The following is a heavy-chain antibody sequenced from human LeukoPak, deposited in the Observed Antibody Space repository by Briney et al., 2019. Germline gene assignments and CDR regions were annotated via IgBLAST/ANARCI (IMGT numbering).Heavy chain of an antibody. CDR2: IKTDGGEK. CDR3: ARGEHGDYGYYFDY. J-gene: IGHJ4*02. V-gene: IGHV3-7*01. Sequence: PGGSLRLSCSASGFTFRDYWMSWVRQAPGKGLEWVANIKTDGGEKYYVDSVKGRFTISRDNAKKSLSLEMNNLSAEDAAVYYCARGEHGDYGYYFDYWGQGALVTLSS. CDR1: GFTFRDYW. D-gene: IGHD4-17*01.